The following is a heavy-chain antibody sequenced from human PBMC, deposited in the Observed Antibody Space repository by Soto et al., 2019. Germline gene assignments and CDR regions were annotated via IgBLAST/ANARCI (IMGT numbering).Heavy chain of an antibody. Sequence: GGSLRLSCAASGFTFSSYGMHWVRQAPGKGLEWVAVIWYDGSNKYYADSVKGRFTISRDNSKNTLYLQMNSLRAEDTAVYYCARDIPLYYYGSGSSGTGPPIDRFDYWGQGTLVTVSS. J-gene: IGHJ4*02. V-gene: IGHV3-33*01. CDR2: IWYDGSNK. D-gene: IGHD3-10*01. CDR3: ARDIPLYYYGSGSSGTGPPIDRFDY. CDR1: GFTFSSYG.